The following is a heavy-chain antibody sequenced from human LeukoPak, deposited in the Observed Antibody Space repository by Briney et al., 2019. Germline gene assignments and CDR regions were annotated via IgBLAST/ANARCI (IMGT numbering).Heavy chain of an antibody. Sequence: SVKVSCKASGGTFSSYAINWVRQAPGQGLEWMGGIIPIFGTANYAQKFQGRVTITADESTSTAYMEVSSLRSEDTAVYYCARDLSPVDCSTTGCSYYFDYWGQGTLVTVSS. V-gene: IGHV1-69*13. CDR2: IIPIFGTA. CDR3: ARDLSPVDCSTTGCSYYFDY. J-gene: IGHJ4*02. CDR1: GGTFSSYA. D-gene: IGHD2-2*01.